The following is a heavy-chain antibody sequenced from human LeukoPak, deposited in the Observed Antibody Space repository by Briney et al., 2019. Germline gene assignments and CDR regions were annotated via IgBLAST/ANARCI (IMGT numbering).Heavy chain of an antibody. CDR3: ARLGRRFLEP. CDR2: IYYSGST. Sequence: SETLSLTCTVSGGSISSSSYYWGWIRQPPGKGLEWITSIYYSGSTYYNPSLKSRVTISVDTSKNQFSLKLSSVTAADTAVYYCARLGRRFLEPWGQGTLVTVSS. J-gene: IGHJ4*02. CDR1: GGSISSSSYY. V-gene: IGHV4-39*01. D-gene: IGHD3-3*01.